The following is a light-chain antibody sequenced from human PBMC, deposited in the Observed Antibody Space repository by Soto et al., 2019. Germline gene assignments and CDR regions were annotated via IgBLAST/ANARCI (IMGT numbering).Light chain of an antibody. CDR3: SSYTTIGSLV. Sequence: QSVLTQPASVSGSPGQSITISCTGTSSDVGGYNYVSWYQQHPGKAPKLMIYDVSNRPSGVSNRFSGSKSGNTASLTISGLQAEDEADYYCSSYTTIGSLVFGGGTKLTVL. CDR2: DVS. CDR1: SSDVGGYNY. V-gene: IGLV2-14*01. J-gene: IGLJ2*01.